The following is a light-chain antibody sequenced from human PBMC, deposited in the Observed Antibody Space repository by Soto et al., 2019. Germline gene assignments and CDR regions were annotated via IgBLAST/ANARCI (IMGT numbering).Light chain of an antibody. CDR2: GAS. J-gene: IGKJ4*01. CDR3: QQYGSSPLT. V-gene: IGKV3-20*01. Sequence: EIVLTQSPGTLSLSPGERATLSCRAIQSVSSSYLAWYQQKPGQAPRLLIYGASSRATGFPDRFSGSGSGTDFTFTISRLEPEDFAVYYCQQYGSSPLTFGGGTRWISN. CDR1: QSVSSSY.